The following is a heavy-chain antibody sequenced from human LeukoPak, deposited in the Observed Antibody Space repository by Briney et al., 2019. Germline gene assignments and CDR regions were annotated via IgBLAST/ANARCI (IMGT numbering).Heavy chain of an antibody. CDR3: AKAQIPYGSGSYYKGY. Sequence: GGPLRLSCAASGFTFSSYGMHWVRQAPGKGLEWVTVISYDGSNKYYADSVKGRFTISRDNSKNTLYLQMNSLRAEDTAVYYCAKAQIPYGSGSYYKGYWGQGTLVTVSS. CDR2: ISYDGSNK. CDR1: GFTFSSYG. D-gene: IGHD3-10*01. J-gene: IGHJ4*02. V-gene: IGHV3-30*18.